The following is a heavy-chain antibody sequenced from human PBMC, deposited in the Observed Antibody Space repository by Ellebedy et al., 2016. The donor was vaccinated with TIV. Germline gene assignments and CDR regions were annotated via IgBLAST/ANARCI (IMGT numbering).Heavy chain of an antibody. J-gene: IGHJ4*02. CDR3: ARNSPRVVPSARIIDY. Sequence: GSLRLSXTVSGGSINSTTDYWAWIRQPPGKGLEWIGNIYYRGSAYYNPSLKSRVSISVDTSKNQFSLRLSSVSAADTAVYYCARNSPRVVPSARIIDYWGQGTLVTVSS. V-gene: IGHV4-39*07. CDR2: IYYRGSA. CDR1: GGSINSTTDY. D-gene: IGHD2-2*01.